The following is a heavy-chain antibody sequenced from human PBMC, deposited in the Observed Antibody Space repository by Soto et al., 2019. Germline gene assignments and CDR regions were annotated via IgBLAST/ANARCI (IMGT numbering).Heavy chain of an antibody. D-gene: IGHD6-13*01. CDR1: GFSLSNARMG. J-gene: IGHJ2*01. CDR3: ARLIAVRIAATLYWYFDL. V-gene: IGHV2-26*01. Sequence: QVTLKESGPVLVKPTETLTLTCTVSGFSLSNARMGVSWIRQPPGKALEWLAHIFSNDEKSYSTSLKSRLTISKDTSKTQVVLTMTNMDPVDTATYYCARLIAVRIAATLYWYFDLWGRGTLVTVSS. CDR2: IFSNDEK.